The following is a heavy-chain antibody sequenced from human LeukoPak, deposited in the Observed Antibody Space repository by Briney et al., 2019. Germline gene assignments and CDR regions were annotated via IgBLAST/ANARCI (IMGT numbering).Heavy chain of an antibody. Sequence: SGTLSLTCAVSGGSISSGGYSWRWLRQPPRKGLEWIGYIYHSGSTYYNPSLKSRVTISVDRSKNQFSLKLSSVTAADTAVYYCARAPGATSWFDPWGQGTLVTVSS. D-gene: IGHD5-12*01. CDR2: IYHSGST. CDR3: ARAPGATSWFDP. V-gene: IGHV4-30-2*01. J-gene: IGHJ5*02. CDR1: GGSISSGGYS.